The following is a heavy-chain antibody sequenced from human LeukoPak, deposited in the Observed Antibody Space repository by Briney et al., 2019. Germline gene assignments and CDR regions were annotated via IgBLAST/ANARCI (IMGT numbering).Heavy chain of an antibody. CDR3: ARGLTVTRYHGMDV. CDR1: GGSFSGYY. D-gene: IGHD4-17*01. CDR2: INHSGST. V-gene: IGHV4-34*01. J-gene: IGHJ6*02. Sequence: SETLSLTCAVYGGSFSGYYWSWIRQPPGKGLEWIGEINHSGSTNYNPSLKSRVTISVDTSKNQFSLKLGSVTAADTAVYYCARGLTVTRYHGMDVWGQGTTVTVSS.